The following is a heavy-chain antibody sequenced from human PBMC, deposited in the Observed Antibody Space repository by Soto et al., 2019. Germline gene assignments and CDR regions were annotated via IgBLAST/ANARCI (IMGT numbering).Heavy chain of an antibody. Sequence: QVQLVQSGAEVKKPGASVKVSCKASGYTFTSYDIHWVRQATGQGLEWMGWMNPNTGNTGYAQKFQGRGTTTRNTVLNSAYMELSSLRSEDTAVYYCAGGTLGIWGQGKMVAVSS. CDR1: GYTFTSYD. V-gene: IGHV1-8*01. CDR3: AGGTLGI. CDR2: MNPNTGNT. J-gene: IGHJ3*02.